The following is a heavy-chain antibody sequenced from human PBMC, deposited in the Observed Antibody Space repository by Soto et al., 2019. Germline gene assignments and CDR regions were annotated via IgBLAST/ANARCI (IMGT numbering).Heavy chain of an antibody. Sequence: GESLKISCKGSGYTFTRYWIAWVRQTPGKGLEWMGIIYPGDSDTRYSSSFQGQVTISADKSISTAYLQWSTLKASDTAMYYCARTAAAGKYYYGTDVWGQGTTVTVSS. CDR2: IYPGDSDT. J-gene: IGHJ6*02. CDR1: GYTFTRYW. CDR3: ARTAAAGKYYYGTDV. D-gene: IGHD6-13*01. V-gene: IGHV5-51*01.